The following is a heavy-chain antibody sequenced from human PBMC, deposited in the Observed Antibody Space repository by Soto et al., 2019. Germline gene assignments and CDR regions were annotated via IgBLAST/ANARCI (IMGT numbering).Heavy chain of an antibody. V-gene: IGHV3-23*01. CDR1: GFTSSSYA. J-gene: IGHJ4*02. CDR2: ISDSGRST. D-gene: IGHD2-8*02. CDR3: AKGSTGGRPYYFDH. Sequence: PGGSLRLSCAASGFTSSSYAMSWVRQAPGKGLEWVSAISDSGRSTYYADSVKGRFTISRDNSVNTVSLQMNSLRAEDMALYYCAKGSTGGRPYYFDHWGQGTPVTVSS.